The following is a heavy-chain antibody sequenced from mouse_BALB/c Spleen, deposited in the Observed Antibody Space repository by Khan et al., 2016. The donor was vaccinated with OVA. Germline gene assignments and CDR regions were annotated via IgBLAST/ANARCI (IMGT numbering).Heavy chain of an antibody. CDR3: ARVYGGDFDY. CDR2: ISYSGNT. D-gene: IGHD1-1*01. Sequence: EVQLVETGPGLVKPSQSLSLTCTVTGYSITSDYAWNWIRQFPGNKLEWMGYISYSGNTKYNPSLKSRISITRDTSKNQFFRQLNSVTIEDTATYYCARVYGGDFDYWGQGTTLTVSS. V-gene: IGHV3-2*02. J-gene: IGHJ2*01. CDR1: GYSITSDYA.